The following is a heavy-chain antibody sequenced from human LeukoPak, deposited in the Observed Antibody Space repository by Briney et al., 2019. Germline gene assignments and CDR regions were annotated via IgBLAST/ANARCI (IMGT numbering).Heavy chain of an antibody. D-gene: IGHD3-22*01. Sequence: TLSLTCTVSGGSISSGSYYWSWIRQPAGKGLEWIGRIYTSGSTNYNPSLKSRVTISVDTSKNQFSLKLSSVTAADTAVYYCARDYYDSSDYYFPFDYWGQGTLVTVSS. CDR2: IYTSGST. CDR3: ARDYYDSSDYYFPFDY. V-gene: IGHV4-61*02. CDR1: GGSISSGSYY. J-gene: IGHJ4*02.